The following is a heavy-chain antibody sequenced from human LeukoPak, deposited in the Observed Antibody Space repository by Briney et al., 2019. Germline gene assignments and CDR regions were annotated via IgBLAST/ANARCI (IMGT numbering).Heavy chain of an antibody. V-gene: IGHV3-33*01. J-gene: IGHJ4*02. CDR1: GFTFSSYG. CDR3: ARDLTTTVVISGAFDY. Sequence: PGRSLRLSCAASGFTFSSYGMHWVRQAPGKGREWVAVIWYDGSNKYYADSVKGRFTISRDNSKNTLYLQMNSLRAEDTAVYYCARDLTTTVVISGAFDYWGQGTLVTVSS. CDR2: IWYDGSNK. D-gene: IGHD4-23*01.